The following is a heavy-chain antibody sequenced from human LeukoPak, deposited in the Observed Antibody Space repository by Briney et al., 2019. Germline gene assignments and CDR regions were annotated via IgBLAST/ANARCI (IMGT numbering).Heavy chain of an antibody. CDR1: GLTLSGYW. CDR2: INGDASST. D-gene: IGHD3-10*01. CDR3: ARDVAGYGMDV. V-gene: IGHV3-74*01. J-gene: IGHJ6*02. Sequence: GGSLRLSCAASGLTLSGYWMHWVRQAPGKGLVWVSRINGDASSTSYADSVKGRFTISRDNSKNTLYLQMNSLRAEDTAVYYCARDVAGYGMDVWGQGTTVTVSS.